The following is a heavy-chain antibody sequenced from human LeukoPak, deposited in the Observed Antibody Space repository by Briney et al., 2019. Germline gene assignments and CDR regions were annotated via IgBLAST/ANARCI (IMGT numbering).Heavy chain of an antibody. V-gene: IGHV1-2*02. CDR3: ARAGYYYDSSGYSPVDDAFDI. CDR1: GYTFTGYY. CDR2: INPNSGGT. Sequence: ASVKVSCKASGYTFTGYYMHWVRQAPGQGLEWMGWINPNSGGTNYAQKFQGRVTMTRDTSISTAYMELSRLRSDDTAVYYCARAGYYYDSSGYSPVDDAFDIWGQGTMVTVSS. D-gene: IGHD3-22*01. J-gene: IGHJ3*02.